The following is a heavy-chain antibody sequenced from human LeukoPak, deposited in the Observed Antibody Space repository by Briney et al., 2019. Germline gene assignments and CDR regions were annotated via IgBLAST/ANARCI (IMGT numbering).Heavy chain of an antibody. D-gene: IGHD6-6*01. CDR1: GFTVSSNY. V-gene: IGHV3-66*02. CDR2: IYSGGST. Sequence: RTGGSLRLSCAASGFTVSSNYMSWVRQAPGKGPEWVSVIYSGGSTYYADSVKGRFTISRDNSTNTLYLQMNSLRAEDTAVYYCARESRGSSLAFDYWGQGTLVTVSS. CDR3: ARESRGSSLAFDY. J-gene: IGHJ4*02.